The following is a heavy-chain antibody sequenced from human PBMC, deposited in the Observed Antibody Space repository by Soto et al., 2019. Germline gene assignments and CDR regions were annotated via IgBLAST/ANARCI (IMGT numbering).Heavy chain of an antibody. CDR1: GYPFDTYG. CDR2: ISAYNGQT. V-gene: IGHV1-18*01. Sequence: GASVKVSCKASGYPFDTYGINWVRQAPGQRPEWMGWISAYNGQTDYAQNFQGRVTMATDTSTNTAYMELRNSVRAEDTAVYYCATPAYDYWGQGTLVTVSS. CDR3: ATPAYDY. D-gene: IGHD3-16*01. J-gene: IGHJ4*02.